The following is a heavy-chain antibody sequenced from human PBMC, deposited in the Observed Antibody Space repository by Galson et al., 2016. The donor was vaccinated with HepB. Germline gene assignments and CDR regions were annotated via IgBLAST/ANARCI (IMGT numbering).Heavy chain of an antibody. CDR3: ARDGGPASYCSGGSCLGY. V-gene: IGHV4-31*03. Sequence: TLSLTCTVSGGSISSGGYYWSWIRQHPGKGLEWIGYIYYSGSTYYNPSLKSRVTISVDTSKNQFSLKLSSVTAADTAVYYCARDGGPASYCSGGSCLGYWGQGTLVTVSS. CDR1: GGSISSGGYY. J-gene: IGHJ4*02. D-gene: IGHD2-15*01. CDR2: IYYSGST.